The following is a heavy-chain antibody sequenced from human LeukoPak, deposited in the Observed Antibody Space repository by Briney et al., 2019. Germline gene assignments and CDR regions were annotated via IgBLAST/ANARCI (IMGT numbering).Heavy chain of an antibody. V-gene: IGHV4-4*07. D-gene: IGHD5-18*01. CDR2: IYTGGYT. J-gene: IGHJ6*03. CDR1: GGSISTYY. Sequence: SETLSLTCTVSGGSISTYYWNWIRQPAGKGLEWIGRIYTGGYTNYNPSVKSRVTMSVDTSKNQFSLKLSSVTAADTAVYYCARTTEGGYTYDYFYYYYMDVWGKGTTVTISS. CDR3: ARTTEGGYTYDYFYYYYMDV.